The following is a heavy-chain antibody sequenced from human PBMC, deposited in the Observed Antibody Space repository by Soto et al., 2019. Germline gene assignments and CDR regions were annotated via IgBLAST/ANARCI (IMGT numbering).Heavy chain of an antibody. CDR2: VDPEESET. CDR3: AYGSGSYLHYFEY. V-gene: IGHV1-69-2*01. J-gene: IGHJ4*02. Sequence: GEVSWKVSGDTFTGHYRHWVQQAPGKGLEWLGLVDPEESETIYAEKFQGRVTITADTSTDTAYMELRSLRSEDTGVYYCAYGSGSYLHYFEYWGQGTLVTVSS. CDR1: GDTFTGHY. D-gene: IGHD3-10*01.